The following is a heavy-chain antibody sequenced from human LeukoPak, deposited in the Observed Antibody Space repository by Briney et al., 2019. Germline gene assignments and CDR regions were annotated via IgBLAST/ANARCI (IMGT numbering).Heavy chain of an antibody. CDR2: IHRSGST. V-gene: IGHV4-59*12. CDR1: PDTTTITS. D-gene: IGHD1-26*01. CDR3: AREMVGAFNPEAY. Sequence: PSETLSLTCTVSPDTTTITSWRWARQPPGKGLEWIGEIHRSGSTNYNPSLQSRVTISIDRSKNQIALELSSVTAADTAVYYCAREMVGAFNPEAYWGQGTLVTVSS. J-gene: IGHJ4*02.